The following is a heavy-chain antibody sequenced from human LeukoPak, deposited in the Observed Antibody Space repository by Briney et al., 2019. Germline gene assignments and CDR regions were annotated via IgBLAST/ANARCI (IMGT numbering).Heavy chain of an antibody. CDR2: INHSGST. CDR1: GGSFSGYY. Sequence: ASETLSLTCAVYGGSFSGYYWSWIRQPPGKGLEWIGEINHSGSTNYNPSLKSRVTISVDTSKNQFSLKLSSVTAADTAVYYCASGPRSQGSEFDYWGQGTLVTVSS. V-gene: IGHV4-34*01. CDR3: ASGPRSQGSEFDY. J-gene: IGHJ4*02. D-gene: IGHD1-14*01.